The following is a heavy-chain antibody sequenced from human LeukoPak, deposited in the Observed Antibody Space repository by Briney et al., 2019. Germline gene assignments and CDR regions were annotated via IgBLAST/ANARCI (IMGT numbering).Heavy chain of an antibody. CDR3: AKDMTSGGWRFDY. J-gene: IGHJ4*02. Sequence: GGSLSLSCVTSGITFSNYYMHWVRQVPGEGLVWVSHINQDGSVTSYADSVKGRFTIYRDNSKNSLYLQMNSLRTEDTALYYCAKDMTSGGWRFDYWGQGALVTVSS. D-gene: IGHD6-19*01. CDR2: INQDGSVT. V-gene: IGHV3-74*01. CDR1: GITFSNYY.